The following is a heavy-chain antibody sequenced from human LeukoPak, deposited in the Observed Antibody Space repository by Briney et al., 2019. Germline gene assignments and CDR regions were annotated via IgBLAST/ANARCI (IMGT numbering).Heavy chain of an antibody. D-gene: IGHD2-2*01. CDR1: GFTFSDYY. J-gene: IGHJ4*02. CDR3: ARQKDIVVVPAAPIDY. Sequence: GGSLRLSCAASGFTFSDYYMSWIRQAPGKGLEWVSYISSSGSTIYYADSVKGRFTIPRDNAKNSLYLQMNSLRAEDTAVYYCARQKDIVVVPAAPIDYWGQGTLVTVSS. CDR2: ISSSGSTI. V-gene: IGHV3-11*01.